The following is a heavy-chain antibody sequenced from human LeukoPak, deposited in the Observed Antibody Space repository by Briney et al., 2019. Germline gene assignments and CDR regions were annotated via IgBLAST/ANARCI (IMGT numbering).Heavy chain of an antibody. CDR2: IYYSGST. V-gene: IGHV4-59*01. Sequence: PSETLSLTCTVSGGSISSYYWSWIRQPPGKGLEWIGYIYYSGSTNYNPSLKSRVTISVGTSKNQFSLKLSSVTAADTAVYYCASSRPFYDILTGSSHNWFDPWGQGTLVTVSS. D-gene: IGHD3-9*01. CDR3: ASSRPFYDILTGSSHNWFDP. CDR1: GGSISSYY. J-gene: IGHJ5*02.